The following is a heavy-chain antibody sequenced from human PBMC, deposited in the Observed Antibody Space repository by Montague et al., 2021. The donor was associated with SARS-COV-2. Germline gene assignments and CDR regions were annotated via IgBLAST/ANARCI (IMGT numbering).Heavy chain of an antibody. V-gene: IGHV2-5*01. CDR1: GFSLRSTGQS. J-gene: IGHJ5*02. CDR2: ISWNDDK. D-gene: IGHD6-19*01. Sequence: PALVTPTQTLMLTCTFSGFSLRSTGQSVGWIRQSPGKALEWLALISWNDDKRYSPSLKSRLTITKDTSNYQVVLTMTNMDPVDTGTYYCAHRRGTMSGWSNPNHWGQGTLVAVSS. CDR3: AHRRGTMSGWSNPNH.